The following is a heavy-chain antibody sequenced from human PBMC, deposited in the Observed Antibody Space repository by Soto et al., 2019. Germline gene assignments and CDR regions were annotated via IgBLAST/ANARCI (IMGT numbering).Heavy chain of an antibody. CDR1: GYTFTSYD. D-gene: IGHD6-19*01. CDR2: MNPNSGNT. J-gene: IGHJ5*02. Sequence: GASVKVSCKASGYTFTSYDINWVRQATGQGLEWMGWMNPNSGNTGYAQKFQGRVTMTRNTSISTAYMELSSLRSEDTAVYYCARVFLIGVAGPDIWFDPWGQGPLVTVSS. CDR3: ARVFLIGVAGPDIWFDP. V-gene: IGHV1-8*01.